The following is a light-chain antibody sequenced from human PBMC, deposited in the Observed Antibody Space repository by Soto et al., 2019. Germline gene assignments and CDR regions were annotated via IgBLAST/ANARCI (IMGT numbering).Light chain of an antibody. J-gene: IGLJ1*01. CDR2: DDG. V-gene: IGLV3-21*02. CDR3: QVWDGDDGHHCV. Sequence: SYELTQAPSESVAPGQTARIICGGKGLEGKRVHWYQQKPGQAPVLVVHDDGGRPSGMSDRISGSISGTTATLTISRVEAGDEAVYFCQVWDGDDGHHCVFGGGTKVTVL. CDR1: GLEGKR.